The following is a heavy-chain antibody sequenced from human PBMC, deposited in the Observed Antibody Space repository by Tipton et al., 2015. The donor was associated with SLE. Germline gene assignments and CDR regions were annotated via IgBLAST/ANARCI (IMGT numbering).Heavy chain of an antibody. J-gene: IGHJ4*02. CDR3: VKVLYSNGWYREEELFDY. Sequence: RSLRLSCVVSGFTFDDYGMHWVRQPPGKGLEWVSGITWNSVIVGYADSVKGRFTISRDNAKNSFYLQMNSLRTEDTALYYCVKVLYSNGWYREEELFDYWGQGTLVTVSS. CDR1: GFTFDDYG. D-gene: IGHD6-19*01. V-gene: IGHV3-9*01. CDR2: ITWNSVIV.